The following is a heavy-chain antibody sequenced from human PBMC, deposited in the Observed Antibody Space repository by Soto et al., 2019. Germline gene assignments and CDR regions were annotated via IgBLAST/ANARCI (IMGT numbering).Heavy chain of an antibody. CDR2: ISSSGSTI. D-gene: IGHD3-22*01. CDR1: GFTFSSYE. V-gene: IGHV3-48*03. J-gene: IGHJ4*02. CDR3: ARRERSSGSYYFDY. Sequence: EVQLVESGGGLVQPGGSLRLSCAASGFTFSSYEMNWVRQAPGKGLEGVSYISSSGSTIYYADSVKGRYTISRDNAKNSLYLQMNSLRAEDTAVYYCARRERSSGSYYFDYWGQGTLVTVSS.